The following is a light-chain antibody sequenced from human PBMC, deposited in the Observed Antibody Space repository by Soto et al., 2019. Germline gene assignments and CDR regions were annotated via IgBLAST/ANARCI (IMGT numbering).Light chain of an antibody. CDR1: TGAVTSGHY. CDR2: DTT. CDR3: LLAYSGIVV. V-gene: IGLV7-46*01. J-gene: IGLJ2*01. Sequence: QAVVTQEPSLTVSPGGTVTLTCGSSTGAVTSGHYPYWFQQKPGQAPKTLIYDTTNKHSWSPARFSGSLLGGKAALTLSGAQPEDEADYYCLLAYSGIVVFGGGTKVTVL.